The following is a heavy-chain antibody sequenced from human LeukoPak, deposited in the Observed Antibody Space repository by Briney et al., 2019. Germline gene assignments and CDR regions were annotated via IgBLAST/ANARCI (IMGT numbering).Heavy chain of an antibody. CDR1: GYTFTSYG. D-gene: IGHD1-1*01. CDR3: AREINVLND. Sequence: GASVKVSCKASGYTFTSYGISWVRQAPGQGLEWMGWISAYNGNTNYAQKLQGRVTMTTDTSTSTVYMELSSLRSEDTAVYYCAREINVLNDGGQGTLVTASS. CDR2: ISAYNGNT. V-gene: IGHV1-18*01. J-gene: IGHJ4*02.